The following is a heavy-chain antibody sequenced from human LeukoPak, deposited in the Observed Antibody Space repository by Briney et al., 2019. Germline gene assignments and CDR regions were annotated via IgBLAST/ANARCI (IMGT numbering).Heavy chain of an antibody. CDR1: GFTFSSYG. Sequence: QPGRSLRLSCAASGFTFSSYGMHWVRQAPGKGLEWVAVISYDGSNKYYADSVKGRFTISRDNSKNTLYLQMNSLRAEDTAVYYCARDRPFTVTYYFDYWGQGTLVTVSS. CDR2: ISYDGSNK. D-gene: IGHD4-11*01. V-gene: IGHV3-30*03. CDR3: ARDRPFTVTYYFDY. J-gene: IGHJ4*02.